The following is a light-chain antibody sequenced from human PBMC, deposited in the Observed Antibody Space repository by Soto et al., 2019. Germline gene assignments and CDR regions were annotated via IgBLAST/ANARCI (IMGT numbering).Light chain of an antibody. CDR2: DAS. CDR3: QEYDSYSGT. J-gene: IGKJ1*01. V-gene: IGKV1-5*01. CDR1: QSISRW. Sequence: DIQMTQSPSTLSASVGDRVTITCRASQSISRWVAWYQQKPGKAPRLLIYDASSLQSGVPSRFSGRGSGTEFYLTIDSLQPEDFATYYCQEYDSYSGTFGQGTKVDVK.